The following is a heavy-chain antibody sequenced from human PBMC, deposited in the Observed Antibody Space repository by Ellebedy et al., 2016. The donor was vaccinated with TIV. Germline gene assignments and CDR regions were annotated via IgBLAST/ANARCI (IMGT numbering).Heavy chain of an antibody. CDR1: GFTFSTTP. CDR2: IGSTGTTT. CDR3: ATHLCSGYTCYRFDN. D-gene: IGHD2-2*01. Sequence: GESLKISCAASGFTFSTTPMSWFRQAPGKGLEWVSAIGSTGTTTYYADSVKGRFTISRDNSRNTLFLQMNSLGAEDTAVYFCATHLCSGYTCYRFDNWGQGTPVAVSS. J-gene: IGHJ4*02. V-gene: IGHV3-23*01.